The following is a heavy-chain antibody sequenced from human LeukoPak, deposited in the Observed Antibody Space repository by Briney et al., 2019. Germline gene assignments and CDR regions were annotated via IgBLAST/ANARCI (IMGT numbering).Heavy chain of an antibody. J-gene: IGHJ5*02. Sequence: SVKVSCKASGGTFSSYAISWVRQAPGQGLEWMGGIIPIFGTANYAQKLQGRVTITTDESTSTAYMELSRLRSEDTAVYYCARAGDTCSSTSCYGSLANWFDPWGQGTLVTVSS. V-gene: IGHV1-69*05. D-gene: IGHD2-2*01. CDR2: IIPIFGTA. CDR3: ARAGDTCSSTSCYGSLANWFDP. CDR1: GGTFSSYA.